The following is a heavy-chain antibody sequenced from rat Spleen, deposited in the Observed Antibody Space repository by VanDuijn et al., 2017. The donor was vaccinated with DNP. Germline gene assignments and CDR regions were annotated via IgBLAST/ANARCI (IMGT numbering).Heavy chain of an antibody. CDR2: ISSSSGFI. J-gene: IGHJ2*01. Sequence: EVRLVESGGGLVQPGRSLKLSCLASGFTFSNYGMNWIRQAPGKGLEWIASISSSSGFISYADTVKGRFTISRENAKNTLFLQMTSLRSEDTALYYCAGWSPFDYWGQGVMVTVSS. CDR3: AGWSPFDY. V-gene: IGHV5-34*01. CDR1: GFTFSNYG. D-gene: IGHD1-12*02.